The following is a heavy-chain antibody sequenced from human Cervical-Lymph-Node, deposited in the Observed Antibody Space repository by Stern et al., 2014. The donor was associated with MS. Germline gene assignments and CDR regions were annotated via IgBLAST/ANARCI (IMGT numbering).Heavy chain of an antibody. V-gene: IGHV1-69*01. J-gene: IGHJ5*02. Sequence: QVQLVQSGAEVKKPGSSVKVSCQASGGTLISYPISWVRQAPGQGLEWLGGIMPILGHSNYAHKFQGRVTITADESTTTIYMELRSLKSEDTAVYYCARHLGSHESGWFDPWGQGTLVTVSS. CDR1: GGTLISYP. CDR2: IMPILGHS. D-gene: IGHD1-26*01. CDR3: ARHLGSHESGWFDP.